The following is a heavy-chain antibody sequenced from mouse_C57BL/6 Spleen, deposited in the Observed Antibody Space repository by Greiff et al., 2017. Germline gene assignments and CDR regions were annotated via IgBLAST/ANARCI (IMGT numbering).Heavy chain of an antibody. CDR1: GYTFTSYW. CDR3: ARGGYGTPYYFDY. D-gene: IGHD1-1*01. J-gene: IGHJ2*01. CDR2: IDPSDSYT. V-gene: IGHV1-69*01. Sequence: QVQLKQPGAELVMPGASVKLSCKASGYTFTSYWMHWVKQRPGQGLEWIGEIDPSDSYTNYNQKCKGKSTLTVDKSSSTAYMQLSSLTSEDSAVYYCARGGYGTPYYFDYWGQGTTLTVSS.